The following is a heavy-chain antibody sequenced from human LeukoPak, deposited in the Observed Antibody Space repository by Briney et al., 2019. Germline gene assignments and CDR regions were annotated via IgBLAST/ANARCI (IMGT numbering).Heavy chain of an antibody. CDR2: IYYSGST. V-gene: IGHV4-59*01. CDR3: AVSSSSTPYYYYYMDV. D-gene: IGHD6-6*01. J-gene: IGHJ6*03. Sequence: SETLSLTCTVSGGSISSYYWSWIRQPPGKGLEWIGYIYYSGSTNYNPSLKSRVTISVDTSKDQFSLKLSSVTAADTAVYYCAVSSSSTPYYYYYMDVWGKGTTVTVSS. CDR1: GGSISSYY.